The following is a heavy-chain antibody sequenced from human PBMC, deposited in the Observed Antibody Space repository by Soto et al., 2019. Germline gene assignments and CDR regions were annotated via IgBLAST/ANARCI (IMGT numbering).Heavy chain of an antibody. Sequence: EVQLLDSGGGLVQPGGSLRLSCAAYGFSFSSYAMVWVRQAPGKGLEWVSVISARGGRLYFADSVKGRFTISSDNAKNVLSLEMNSLRAEDTATYFSAKFSIEYRAAVDNWCQGTLVVFSS. CDR1: GFSFSSYA. CDR3: AKFSIEYRAAVDN. D-gene: IGHD3-16*02. V-gene: IGHV3-23*01. CDR2: ISARGGRL. J-gene: IGHJ4*02.